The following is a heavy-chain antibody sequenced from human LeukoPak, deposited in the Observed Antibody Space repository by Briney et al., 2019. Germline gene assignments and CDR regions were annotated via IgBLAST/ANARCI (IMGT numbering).Heavy chain of an antibody. CDR3: ARKPAYDYVWGSYRPSQKFDY. D-gene: IGHD3-16*02. V-gene: IGHV6-1*01. CDR1: GDRVSGNTIA. J-gene: IGHJ4*02. CDR2: TYYRSKWYI. Sequence: SQTLSLTCAISGDRVSGNTIAWNWVRQSPSRGLEWLGRTYYRSKWYIDYAVSVRSRIIINSDTSKNQLSLQLSSVTAADTAVYYCARKPAYDYVWGSYRPSQKFDYWGQGTLVTVSS.